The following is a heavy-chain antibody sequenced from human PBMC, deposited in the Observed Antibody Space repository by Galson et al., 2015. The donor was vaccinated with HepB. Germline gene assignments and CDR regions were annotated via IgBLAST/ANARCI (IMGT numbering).Heavy chain of an antibody. Sequence: SLRLSCAASGFTVSSNYMNWVRQAPGKGLEWVSFVNTGGTTYYTDSVKGRFTVSRDNSKNTLYLQMNSLRAEDTAVYYCARGPTNTSRWIDCWGQGTLVTVSS. J-gene: IGHJ4*02. V-gene: IGHV3-53*01. CDR1: GFTVSSNY. D-gene: IGHD5-12*01. CDR3: ARGPTNTSRWIDC. CDR2: VNTGGTT.